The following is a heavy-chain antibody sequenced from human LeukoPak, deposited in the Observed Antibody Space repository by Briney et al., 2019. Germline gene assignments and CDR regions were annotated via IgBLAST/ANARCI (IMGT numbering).Heavy chain of an antibody. J-gene: IGHJ4*02. V-gene: IGHV3-7*03. CDR1: GLTLSSYW. CDR2: IKQDGSEK. CDR3: AKDTWNYPIGVDY. Sequence: GGSLTLSCAVSGLTLSSYWMTWVRQAPGKGLELVANIKQDGSEKYYVDSVKGRFTISRDNSKNTLYLQMNSLRAEDTAVYYCAKDTWNYPIGVDYWGQGTLVTVSS. D-gene: IGHD1-7*01.